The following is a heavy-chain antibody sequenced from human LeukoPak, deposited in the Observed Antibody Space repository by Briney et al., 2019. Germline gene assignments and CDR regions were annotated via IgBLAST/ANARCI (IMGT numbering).Heavy chain of an antibody. CDR2: ISYDGSNK. CDR1: GFTFSSYA. J-gene: IGHJ4*02. CDR3: ARGGSYVHY. D-gene: IGHD1-26*01. V-gene: IGHV3-30-3*01. Sequence: PGGSLRLSCAASGFTFSSYAMHWVRQAPGKGLEWVAVISYDGSNKYYADSVKGRFTISRDNSKNTLYLQMNSLRADDTAVYYCARGGSYVHYWGQGTLVTVSS.